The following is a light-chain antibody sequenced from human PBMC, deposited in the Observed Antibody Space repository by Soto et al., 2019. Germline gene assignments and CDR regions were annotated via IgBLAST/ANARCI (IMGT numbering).Light chain of an antibody. CDR3: GADHGSGSNVAGRV. CDR1: SGYSNYK. V-gene: IGLV9-49*01. Sequence: QPVLTQPPSASASLGASVTLTCTLSSGYSNYKVDWYQQRPGKGPRFVMRVGTGGIVGCKGDGIPDRFSVLGSGLNRYLTIKNIQEEDESDYHCGADHGSGSNVAGRVFGGGTKLTVL. J-gene: IGLJ2*01. CDR2: VGTGGIVG.